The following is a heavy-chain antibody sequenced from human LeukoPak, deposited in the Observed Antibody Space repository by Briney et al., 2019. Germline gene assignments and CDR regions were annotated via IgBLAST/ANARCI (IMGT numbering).Heavy chain of an antibody. CDR1: GISLSSLW. D-gene: IGHD2-15*01. J-gene: IGHJ2*01. V-gene: IGHV3-7*01. CDR2: IRQDGSDE. CDR3: AGGQGWHFDL. Sequence: GGSLRLSCAASGISLSSLWMSWFRQAPGNGLEWVADIRQDGSDEHYVASVKGRFTISRDSTSLFLQMNSLRAEDTAIYYCAGGQGWHFDLWGRGTLITVSS.